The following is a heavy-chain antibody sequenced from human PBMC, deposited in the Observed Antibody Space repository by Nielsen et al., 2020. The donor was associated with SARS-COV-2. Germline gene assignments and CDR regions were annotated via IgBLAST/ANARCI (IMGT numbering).Heavy chain of an antibody. CDR2: INPNSGGT. Sequence: AAVKVSCKASGDTFTGYYMHWVRQAPGQGLEWMGRINPNSGGTNYAQKFQGRVTMTRDTSISTAYMELSRLRSDDTVVYYCARGGSSGWLGYFDYWGQGTLVTVSS. V-gene: IGHV1-2*05. CDR1: GDTFTGYY. D-gene: IGHD6-19*01. CDR3: ARGGSSGWLGYFDY. J-gene: IGHJ4*02.